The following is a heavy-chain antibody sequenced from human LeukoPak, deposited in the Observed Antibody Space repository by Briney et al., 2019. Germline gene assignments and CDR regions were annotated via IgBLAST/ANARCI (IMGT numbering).Heavy chain of an antibody. V-gene: IGHV4-61*02. Sequence: KPSETLSLTCTVSGDSISSSNYYWSWIRQPAGKGLEWIGRMSTSGSTNYNPSLKSRVTISVDTSKSQFSLNLNSVTAADTAVYYCARHGQGNHYAFDIWGQGTMVTVSS. J-gene: IGHJ3*02. CDR3: ARHGQGNHYAFDI. CDR2: MSTSGST. CDR1: GDSISSSNYY. D-gene: IGHD1-14*01.